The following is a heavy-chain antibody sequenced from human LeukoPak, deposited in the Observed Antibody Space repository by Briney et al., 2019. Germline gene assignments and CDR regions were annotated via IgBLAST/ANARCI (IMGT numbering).Heavy chain of an antibody. J-gene: IGHJ4*02. D-gene: IGHD2-15*01. V-gene: IGHV4-59*01. CDR2: IYYSGRT. CDR3: ATAGGSYYSGWEFDS. CDR1: GASISSYY. Sequence: SETLSLTCTVSGASISSYYWSWIRQSPGKGLEWIGYIYYSGRTNYNPSLKSRVTISIDTSKKQFSLNLSSVTAADTAVYYCATAGGSYYSGWEFDSWGQGTLVTVSS.